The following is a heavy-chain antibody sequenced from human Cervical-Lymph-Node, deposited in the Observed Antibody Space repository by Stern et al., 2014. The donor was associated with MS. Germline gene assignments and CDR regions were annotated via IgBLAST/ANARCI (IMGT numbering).Heavy chain of an antibody. V-gene: IGHV5-51*01. J-gene: IGHJ3*01. CDR1: GYSFTSYW. CDR3: ASLGHCGGGGCPRNAFDV. D-gene: IGHD2-21*01. Sequence: EVQLEESGAEVKKPGESLKISCKGSGYSFTSYWIGWVRQMPGKGLAWMGIIDPGDSDTRYSPSFQGQVTISADKSISTAYLQWSTLKASETAMYYCASLGHCGGGGCPRNAFDVWGQGTMVTVSS. CDR2: IDPGDSDT.